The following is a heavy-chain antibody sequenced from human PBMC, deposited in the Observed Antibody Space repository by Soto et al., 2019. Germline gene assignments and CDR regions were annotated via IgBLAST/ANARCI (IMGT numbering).Heavy chain of an antibody. CDR3: ASGDILTGYYTHYFDY. CDR1: GYTFTSYD. V-gene: IGHV1-8*01. Sequence: QVQLVQSGAEVKKPGASVKVSCKASGYTFTSYDINWVRQATGQGLEWMGWMNPNSGNTGYAQKFQGRVTMTRNTSISTAYMELSSLRSEDTAVYYCASGDILTGYYTHYFDYWGQGTLVTVSS. J-gene: IGHJ4*02. D-gene: IGHD3-9*01. CDR2: MNPNSGNT.